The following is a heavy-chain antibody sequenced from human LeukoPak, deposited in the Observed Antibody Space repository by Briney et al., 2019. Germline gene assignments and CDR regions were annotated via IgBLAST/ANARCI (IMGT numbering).Heavy chain of an antibody. CDR2: IYHSGST. Sequence: PSETLSLTCAVSGGSISSGGYSWSWIRQPPGKGLEWIGYIYHSGSTYYNPSLKSRVTISVNTSKNQFSLKLSSVTTADTAVYYCPRGGGYYEPTTPWIYFDYWGQGTLVTVSS. CDR3: PRGGGYYEPTTPWIYFDY. D-gene: IGHD1-26*01. V-gene: IGHV4-30-2*01. CDR1: GGSISSGGYS. J-gene: IGHJ4*02.